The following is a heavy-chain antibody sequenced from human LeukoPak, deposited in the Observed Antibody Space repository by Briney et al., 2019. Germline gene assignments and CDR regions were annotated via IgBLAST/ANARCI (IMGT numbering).Heavy chain of an antibody. V-gene: IGHV3-30-3*01. J-gene: IGHJ3*02. D-gene: IGHD3-10*01. CDR3: ARVVRGGSAAAFDI. Sequence: AGSLRLSCAASGFTFSSYAMHWVRQAPGKGLEWLAVISYDGSNKYYADSVKGRFTISRDNSKNKLYLQLHSLRAEDTAVYYCARVVRGGSAAAFDIWGQGTMVTVSS. CDR1: GFTFSSYA. CDR2: ISYDGSNK.